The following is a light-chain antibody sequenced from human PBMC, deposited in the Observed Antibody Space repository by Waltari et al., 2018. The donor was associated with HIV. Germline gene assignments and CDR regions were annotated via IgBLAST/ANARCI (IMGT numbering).Light chain of an antibody. V-gene: IGLV8-61*01. Sequence: QTVVTQEPSFSVSPGGTVTLTCGLSSGSVSTSYYPNWYQQTPGQAPRTLIHSTNTLSSGVPDRFSGSIVGNKAALTITGAQTDDESDYYCVLYMGSGLWVFGGGTKLTVL. J-gene: IGLJ3*02. CDR1: SGSVSTSYY. CDR2: STN. CDR3: VLYMGSGLWV.